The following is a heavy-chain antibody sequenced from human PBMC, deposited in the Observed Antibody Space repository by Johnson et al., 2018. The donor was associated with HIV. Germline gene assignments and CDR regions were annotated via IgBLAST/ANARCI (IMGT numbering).Heavy chain of an antibody. CDR3: ARPRTGSDAFDI. J-gene: IGHJ3*02. D-gene: IGHD7-27*01. CDR1: GFTFDDYG. V-gene: IGHV3-30*03. Sequence: QVQLVESGGSVVRPGGSLRLSCAASGFTFDDYGMRWVRQATGKGLEWVAVISYDGRNKYYADSVKGRFTISRDNSKNTLYLQMNSLRAEDTAVYYCARPRTGSDAFDIWGQGTMVTVSS. CDR2: ISYDGRNK.